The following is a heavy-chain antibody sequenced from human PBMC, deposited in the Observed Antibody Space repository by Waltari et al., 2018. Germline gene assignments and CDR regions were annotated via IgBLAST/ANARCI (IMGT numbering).Heavy chain of an antibody. J-gene: IGHJ4*02. D-gene: IGHD5-12*01. V-gene: IGHV4-38-2*01. Sequence: QVQLQESGPGLVKPSATLSLTCDVSGYSIRRGYSWGWLRPHPGKGLERLGSIYHSGSTYYNPSLKSRVTISVDTSKNQFSLKLSSVTAADTAVYYCARQTPGSGYDYDYWGQGTLVTVSS. CDR1: GYSIRRGYS. CDR3: ARQTPGSGYDYDY. CDR2: IYHSGST.